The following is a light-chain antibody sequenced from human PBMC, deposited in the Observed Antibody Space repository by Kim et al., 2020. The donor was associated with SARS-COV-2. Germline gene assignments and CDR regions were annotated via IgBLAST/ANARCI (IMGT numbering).Light chain of an antibody. V-gene: IGKV3-20*01. J-gene: IGKJ1*01. CDR2: GAS. CDR3: QQYGSSPRT. CDR1: QCVSSNY. Sequence: EIVLTQSPGTLSLSPGERATLSCRASQCVSSNYLAWHQQKPGQAPRHLIYGASSRATGIPDRFSGSGSGTDFTLTISRLEPEDFAVYYCQQYGSSPRTFGLGTKVDIK.